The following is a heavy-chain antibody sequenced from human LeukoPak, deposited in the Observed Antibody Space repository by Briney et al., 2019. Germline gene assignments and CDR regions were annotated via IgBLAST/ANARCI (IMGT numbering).Heavy chain of an antibody. J-gene: IGHJ4*02. CDR2: ISGSGGST. V-gene: IGHV3-23*01. CDR3: ARLRYFDWLSNDY. Sequence: GGSLRLSCAASGFTFSSYAMSWVRQAPGKGLEWVSAISGSGGSTYYADSVKGRFTISRDNAKNSLYLQMNSLRAEDTAVYHCARLRYFDWLSNDYWGQGTLVTVSS. D-gene: IGHD3-9*01. CDR1: GFTFSSYA.